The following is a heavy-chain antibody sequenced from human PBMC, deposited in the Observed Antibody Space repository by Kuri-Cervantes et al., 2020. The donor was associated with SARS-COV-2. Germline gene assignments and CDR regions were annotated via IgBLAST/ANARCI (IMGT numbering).Heavy chain of an antibody. V-gene: IGHV3-21*04. CDR2: ISSWSTYI. D-gene: IGHD2-2*02. CDR3: TGGEYCSSTSCYKDAFDI. J-gene: IGHJ3*02. Sequence: GESLKISCSASGFTFSSYSINWVRQAPGKGLEWVSSISSWSTYIFYADSVKGRFTLSRDNARNSLYLQMNSLRAEDTAVYYCTGGEYCSSTSCYKDAFDIWGQGTMVTVSS. CDR1: GFTFSSYS.